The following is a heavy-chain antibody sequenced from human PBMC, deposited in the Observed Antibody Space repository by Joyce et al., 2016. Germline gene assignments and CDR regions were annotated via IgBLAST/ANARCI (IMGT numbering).Heavy chain of an antibody. CDR2: ITWDGGSS. CDR3: ATKTSRIFYY. V-gene: IGHV3-43D*03. D-gene: IGHD1-1*01. J-gene: IGHJ4*02. Sequence: EVQLVESGGLVVQPGGSLGLSCAASGFTYDDYTIHWVRQAPGKSLEWVSLITWDGGSSFYANSVKGRFTISRDNRKNSLYLQMNSLTAESTALYNSATKTSRIFYYWGQGTLVTVSS. CDR1: GFTYDDYT.